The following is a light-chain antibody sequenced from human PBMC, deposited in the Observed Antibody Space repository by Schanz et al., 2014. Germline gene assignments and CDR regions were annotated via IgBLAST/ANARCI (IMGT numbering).Light chain of an antibody. Sequence: QSALTQPASVSGSPGQSITISCTGTSSDVGSNNIVSWYQQHPGKAPKLMIYEGTKRPLGVSNRFSGSKSGNTASLTISGLQADDEADYYCSSYAGSYTWLFGGGTKLTVL. J-gene: IGLJ3*02. V-gene: IGLV2-23*01. CDR1: SSDVGSNNI. CDR3: SSYAGSYTWL. CDR2: EGT.